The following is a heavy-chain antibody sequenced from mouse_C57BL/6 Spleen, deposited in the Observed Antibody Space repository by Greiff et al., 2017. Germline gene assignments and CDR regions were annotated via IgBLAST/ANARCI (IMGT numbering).Heavy chain of an antibody. CDR2: IYPGDGDT. Sequence: QVQLKESGAELVKPGASVKISCKASGYAFSSYWMNWVKQRPGKGLEWIGQIYPGDGDTNYNGKFKGKATLTADKSTSTAYMQLSSLTSEDSAVYFCARDIYYGSLDYWGQGTTLTVSS. J-gene: IGHJ2*01. V-gene: IGHV1-80*01. D-gene: IGHD1-1*01. CDR3: ARDIYYGSLDY. CDR1: GYAFSSYW.